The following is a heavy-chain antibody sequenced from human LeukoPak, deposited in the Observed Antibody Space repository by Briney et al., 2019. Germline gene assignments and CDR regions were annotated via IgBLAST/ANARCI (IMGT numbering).Heavy chain of an antibody. J-gene: IGHJ3*02. V-gene: IGHV1-18*01. CDR2: VSPSHTTR. Sequence: ASVKVSCKASGYTFTTYVLNWVRQAPGQGFEWMGWVSPSHTTRVYAQEFQGRVTMTADTNTNTVSMELRSLRFDDTAVYFCARDYILPLETDNGDGFAIWGQGTVVTVSS. CDR1: GYTFTTYV. CDR3: ARDYILPLETDNGDGFAI. D-gene: IGHD3-3*02.